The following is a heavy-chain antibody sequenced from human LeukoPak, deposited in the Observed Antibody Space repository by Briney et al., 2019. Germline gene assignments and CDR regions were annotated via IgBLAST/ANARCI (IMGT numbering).Heavy chain of an antibody. CDR3: ARQRSNIVATYFDY. CDR2: IYPGDSET. Sequence: GESLKISCKGSGYSFTSYWIGWVRQMPGKGLEWMGIIYPGDSETRYSPSFQGQVTISVDKSMSTAYLQWSSLKASDTAMYYCARQRSNIVATYFDYWGQGTLVTVSS. D-gene: IGHD5-12*01. CDR1: GYSFTSYW. J-gene: IGHJ4*02. V-gene: IGHV5-51*01.